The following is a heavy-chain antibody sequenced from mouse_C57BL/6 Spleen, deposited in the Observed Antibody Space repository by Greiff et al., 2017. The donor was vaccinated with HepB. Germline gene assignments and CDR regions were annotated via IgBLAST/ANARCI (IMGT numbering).Heavy chain of an antibody. CDR3: ARSDGYDDWFAY. Sequence: VQLQQPGAELVKPGASVKMSCKASGYTFTSYWITWVKQRPGQGLEWIGDIYPGSGSTNYNEKFKSKATLTVDTSSSTAYMQRSSLTSEDSAVYYCARSDGYDDWFAYWGQGTLVTVSA. J-gene: IGHJ3*01. CDR1: GYTFTSYW. V-gene: IGHV1-55*01. CDR2: IYPGSGST. D-gene: IGHD2-2*01.